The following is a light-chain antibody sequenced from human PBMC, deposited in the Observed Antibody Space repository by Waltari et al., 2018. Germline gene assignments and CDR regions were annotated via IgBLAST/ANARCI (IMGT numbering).Light chain of an antibody. Sequence: DLQMTQSPSSLSASVGDRVTITCRASQSISNWLAWYQQKPGKAPILLIYKASILKSGVPSRFSGSGSGTQFTLTISSLQPDDFATYYCQQYNTYSSFGQGTKLQIK. CDR3: QQYNTYSS. CDR2: KAS. J-gene: IGKJ2*01. CDR1: QSISNW. V-gene: IGKV1-5*03.